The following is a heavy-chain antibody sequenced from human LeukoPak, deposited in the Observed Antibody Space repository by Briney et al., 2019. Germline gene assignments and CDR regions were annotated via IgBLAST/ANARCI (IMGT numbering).Heavy chain of an antibody. CDR1: GGSVSSSSYY. V-gene: IGHV4-39*01. Sequence: KPSETLSLTCTVPGGSVSSSSYYWGWIRQPPGTGLEWIGSIYYSGSTYYNLSLKSRVTISVDTSKNQFSLKLSSVTAADTAVYYCASKSVAGTTYYLDYLGQGTLVTVSS. CDR3: ASKSVAGTTYYLDY. CDR2: IYYSGST. J-gene: IGHJ4*02. D-gene: IGHD6-19*01.